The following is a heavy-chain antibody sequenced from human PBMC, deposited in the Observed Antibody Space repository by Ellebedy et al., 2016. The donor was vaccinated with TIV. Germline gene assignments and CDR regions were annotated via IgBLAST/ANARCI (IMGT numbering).Heavy chain of an antibody. CDR1: GGTFSSYA. V-gene: IGHV1-18*01. D-gene: IGHD6-19*01. Sequence: ASVKVSXKASGGTFSSYAISWVRQAPGQGLEWMGWISAYNGNTNYAQKLQGRVTMTTDTSTSTAYMELRSLRSDDTAVYYCARAQYSSGWYRVWGQGTMVTVSS. J-gene: IGHJ3*01. CDR3: ARAQYSSGWYRV. CDR2: ISAYNGNT.